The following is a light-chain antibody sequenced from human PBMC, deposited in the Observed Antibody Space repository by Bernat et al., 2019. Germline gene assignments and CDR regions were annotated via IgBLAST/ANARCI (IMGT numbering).Light chain of an antibody. Sequence: DIQMTQSPSSLSSSVGDRVTITCRASQSIITSLNWYQQKPGKAPKLLIYAASTLQSGVPSRFSGGGSGTDFTLTISSLQPEDFATYYCQQSNITPYTFGPGTKVDIK. CDR1: QSIITS. CDR2: AAS. V-gene: IGKV1-39*01. J-gene: IGKJ3*01. CDR3: QQSNITPYT.